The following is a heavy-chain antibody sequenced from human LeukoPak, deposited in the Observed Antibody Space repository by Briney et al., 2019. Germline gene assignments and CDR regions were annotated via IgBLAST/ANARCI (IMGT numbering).Heavy chain of an antibody. CDR3: ARGNWKVFNYYSGMDV. V-gene: IGHV6-1*01. CDR1: GDSVSSNSAA. D-gene: IGHD1-20*01. J-gene: IGHJ6*02. Sequence: SQTLSLTCAISGDSVSSNSAAWTWIRQSPSRGLEWLGRTYYRSKWYNDYAVSVKSRITINPDTSKNQFSLQLNSVTPEDTAVYYWARGNWKVFNYYSGMDVWGQGTTVTVSS. CDR2: TYYRSKWYN.